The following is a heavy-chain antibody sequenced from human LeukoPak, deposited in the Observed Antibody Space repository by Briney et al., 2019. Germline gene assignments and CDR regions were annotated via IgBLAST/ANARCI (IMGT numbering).Heavy chain of an antibody. V-gene: IGHV5-51*01. J-gene: IGHJ5*02. CDR2: IYPTDSIT. D-gene: IGHD4-17*01. Sequence: GESLKISCKTSGYDFSSKWIGWVRQMPGKGLGWMGIIYPTDSITKYSPSFQGHVTMSVDPSVNTAYLQWTSLKASDTAIYYCARLAPDYADYWFDPWGQGTLVTVSS. CDR3: ARLAPDYADYWFDP. CDR1: GYDFSSKW.